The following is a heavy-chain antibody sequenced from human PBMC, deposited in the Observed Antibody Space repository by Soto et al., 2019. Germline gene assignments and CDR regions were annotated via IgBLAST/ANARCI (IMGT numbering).Heavy chain of an antibody. CDR2: IIPILGIA. D-gene: IGHD4-17*01. CDR1: GGTFSSYT. V-gene: IGHV1-69*02. CDR3: AREYGDRGGWFDP. J-gene: IGHJ5*02. Sequence: QVQLVQSGAEVKKPGSSVKVSCKASGGTFSSYTISWVRQAPGQGLEWMGRIIPILGIANYAQKFQGRVTXTXDXXTSPAYMELSSLRSEDTAVYYCAREYGDRGGWFDPWGQGTLVTVSS.